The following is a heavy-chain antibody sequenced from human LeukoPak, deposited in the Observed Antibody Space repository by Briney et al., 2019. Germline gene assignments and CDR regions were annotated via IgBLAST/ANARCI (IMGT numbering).Heavy chain of an antibody. J-gene: IGHJ4*02. CDR1: GFTFSTYA. CDR3: ARESRSSTWYVHFDY. CDR2: ISSSGGTT. V-gene: IGHV3-23*01. D-gene: IGHD6-13*01. Sequence: GGSLRLSCAAPGFTFSTYAVNWVRQAPGKGLEWVSAISSSGGTTYYADSVKGRFTISRDNSKNTVYLQMNSLRPEDTAVYYCARESRSSTWYVHFDYWGQGTLVTVSS.